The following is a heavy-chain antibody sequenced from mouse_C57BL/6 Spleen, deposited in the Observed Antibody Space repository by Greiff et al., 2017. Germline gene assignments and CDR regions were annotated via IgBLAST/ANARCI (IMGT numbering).Heavy chain of an antibody. CDR3: ARRYGSSYGYFDY. CDR1: GFTFSSYT. V-gene: IGHV5-9*01. Sequence: EVKLMESGGGLVKPGGSLKLSCAASGFTFSSYTMSWVRQTPEKRLEWVATISGGGGNTYYPDSVKGRFTISRDNAKNTLYLQMSSLRSEDTALYYCARRYGSSYGYFDYWGQGTTLTVSS. CDR2: ISGGGGNT. J-gene: IGHJ2*01. D-gene: IGHD1-1*01.